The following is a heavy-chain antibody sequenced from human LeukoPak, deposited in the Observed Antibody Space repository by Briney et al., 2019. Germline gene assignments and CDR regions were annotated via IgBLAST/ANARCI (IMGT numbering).Heavy chain of an antibody. CDR3: ARSVAGSFY. Sequence: SETLSLTCAVSGYSISSGYYWGWIRQPSGKGLEWIGSIYHSGSTYYNPSLKSRVTISVDTSKNQFSLKLSSVTAADTAVYYCARSVAGSFYWGQGTLVTVSS. V-gene: IGHV4-38-2*01. CDR2: IYHSGST. CDR1: GYSISSGYY. J-gene: IGHJ4*02. D-gene: IGHD6-19*01.